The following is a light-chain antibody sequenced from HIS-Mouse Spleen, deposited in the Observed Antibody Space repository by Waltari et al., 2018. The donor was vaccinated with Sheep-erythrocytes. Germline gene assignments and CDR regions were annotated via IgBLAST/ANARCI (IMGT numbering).Light chain of an antibody. J-gene: IGLJ1*01. CDR2: DVS. CDR1: SSDFGGYNY. V-gene: IGLV2-11*01. Sequence: QSALTQPRSVPGSPGQSVTIPCTGTSSDFGGYNYVPWYQQHPGKAPNLMIYDVSKRPSGVPDRFSGSKSGNTASLTISGLQAEDEADYYCCSYAGSYNHVFATGTKVTVL. CDR3: CSYAGSYNHV.